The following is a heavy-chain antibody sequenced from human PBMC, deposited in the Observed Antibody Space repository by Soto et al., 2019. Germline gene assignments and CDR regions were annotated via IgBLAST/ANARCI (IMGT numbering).Heavy chain of an antibody. CDR1: GFTFSSYG. J-gene: IGHJ4*02. CDR3: AKEAFVVVTAADFDY. V-gene: IGHV3-30*18. D-gene: IGHD2-21*02. CDR2: ISYDGSNK. Sequence: QVPLVESGGGVVQPGRSLRLSCAASGFTFSSYGMHWVRQAPGKGLEWVAVISYDGSNKYYADSVKGRFTISRDNSKNTLYLQMISLRAEDTAVYYCAKEAFVVVTAADFDYWGQGTLVTVSS.